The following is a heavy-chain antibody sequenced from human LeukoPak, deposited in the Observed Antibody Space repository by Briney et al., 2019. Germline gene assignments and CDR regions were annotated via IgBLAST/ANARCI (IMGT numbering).Heavy chain of an antibody. CDR3: ARGGDSSGYEYYFDY. CDR1: GGSISSYY. J-gene: IGHJ4*02. Sequence: PSETLSLTCTVSGGSISSYYWSWIRQPAGKGLEWIGRIYTSGSTNYNPPLKSRVTMSVDTSKNQFSLQLSSVTAADTAVYYCARGGDSSGYEYYFDYWGQGTLVTVSS. D-gene: IGHD3-22*01. V-gene: IGHV4-4*07. CDR2: IYTSGST.